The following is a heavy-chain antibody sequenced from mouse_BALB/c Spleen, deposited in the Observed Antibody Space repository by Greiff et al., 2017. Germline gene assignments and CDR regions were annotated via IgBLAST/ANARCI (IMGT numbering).Heavy chain of an antibody. CDR2: ISSGSSTI. D-gene: IGHD2-12*01. Sequence: EVKLMESGGGLVQPGGSRKLSCAASGFTFSSFGMHWVRQAPEKGLEWVAYISSGSSTIYYADTVKGRFTISRDNPKNTLFLQMTSLRSEDTAMYYCARTGVLRRGFDYWGQGTTLTVS. V-gene: IGHV5-17*02. CDR1: GFTFSSFG. J-gene: IGHJ2*01. CDR3: ARTGVLRRGFDY.